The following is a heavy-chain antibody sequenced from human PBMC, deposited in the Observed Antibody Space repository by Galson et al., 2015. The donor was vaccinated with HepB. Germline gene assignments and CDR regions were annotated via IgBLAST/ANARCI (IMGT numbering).Heavy chain of an antibody. CDR3: ARRRHRQQLVSPGNWFDP. D-gene: IGHD6-13*01. V-gene: IGHV7-4-1*02. CDR1: GYTFTSYA. CDR2: INTNTGNP. Sequence: SVKVSCKASGYTFTSYAMNWVRQAPGQGLEWMGWINTNTGNPTYAQGFTGRFVFSLDTSVSTAYLQISSLKAEDTAVYYCARRRHRQQLVSPGNWFDPWGQGTLVTVSS. J-gene: IGHJ5*02.